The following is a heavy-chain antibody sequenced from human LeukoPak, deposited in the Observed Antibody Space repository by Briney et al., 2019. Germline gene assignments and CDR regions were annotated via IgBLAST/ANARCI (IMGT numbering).Heavy chain of an antibody. D-gene: IGHD3-10*01. CDR3: ARAQGVTMVRGVIAQGDAFDI. CDR2: IIPIFGTA. Sequence: ASVKVSCKASGGTFSTFTINWVRQAPGQGLEWMGGIIPIFGTAYYAQHFQGRVTITADESASTAYMELRSLRSDDTAVYYCARAQGVTMVRGVIAQGDAFDIWGQGTMVTVSS. J-gene: IGHJ3*02. V-gene: IGHV1-69*13. CDR1: GGTFSTFT.